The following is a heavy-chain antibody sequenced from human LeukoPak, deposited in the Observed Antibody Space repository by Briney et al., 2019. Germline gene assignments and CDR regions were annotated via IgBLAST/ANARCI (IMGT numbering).Heavy chain of an antibody. CDR3: ATPRGYSGYGYFDY. V-gene: IGHV3-66*04. Sequence: GGSLRLSCVVSGFSFSSYEMNWVRQAPGKGLEWVSVIYSGGSTYYADSVKGRFTISRDNSKNTLYLQMNSLRAEDTAVYYCATPRGYSGYGYFDYWGQGTLVTVSS. CDR2: IYSGGST. D-gene: IGHD5-12*01. J-gene: IGHJ4*02. CDR1: GFSFSSYE.